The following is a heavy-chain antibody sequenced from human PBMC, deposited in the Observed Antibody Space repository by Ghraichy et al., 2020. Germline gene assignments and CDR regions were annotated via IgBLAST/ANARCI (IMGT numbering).Heavy chain of an antibody. J-gene: IGHJ4*02. V-gene: IGHV3-30*18. CDR1: GFTFSSYG. CDR3: AKGGDYYFDY. Sequence: GSLRLSCAASGFTFSSYGMHWVRQAPGKGLEWVAVISYDGSNKYYADSVKGRFTISRDNSKNTLYLQMNSLRAEDTAVYYCAKGGDYYFDYWGQGTLVTVSS. CDR2: ISYDGSNK. D-gene: IGHD4-17*01.